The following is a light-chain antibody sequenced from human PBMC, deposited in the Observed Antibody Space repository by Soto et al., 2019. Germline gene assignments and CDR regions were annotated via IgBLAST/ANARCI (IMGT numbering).Light chain of an antibody. J-gene: IGLJ1*01. V-gene: IGLV2-14*01. CDR1: SGDVVAYNY. CDR2: NVN. Sequence: QSALTQPASVSGSPGQSIAISCIGTSGDVVAYNYVCWYQQHPGKAPKLMIYNVNNRPSGVSNRFSGSKSGNTASLTISGLRAEDEADYYCSSYTSSNTHVFGTGTKVTVL. CDR3: SSYTSSNTHV.